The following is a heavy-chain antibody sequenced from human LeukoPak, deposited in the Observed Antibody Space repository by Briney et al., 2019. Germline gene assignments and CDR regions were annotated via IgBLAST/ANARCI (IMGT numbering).Heavy chain of an antibody. CDR1: GFTFSSYG. J-gene: IGHJ4*02. V-gene: IGHV3-30*02. Sequence: GGSLRLSCAASGFTFSSYGMHWVRQAPGKGLEWVAFMRYDGSNKYYADSVKGRFTISRDNSKNTLYLQMNSLRAEDTAVYYCAKSEYDILTGSDFGYWGQGTLVTVSS. CDR3: AKSEYDILTGSDFGY. CDR2: MRYDGSNK. D-gene: IGHD3-9*01.